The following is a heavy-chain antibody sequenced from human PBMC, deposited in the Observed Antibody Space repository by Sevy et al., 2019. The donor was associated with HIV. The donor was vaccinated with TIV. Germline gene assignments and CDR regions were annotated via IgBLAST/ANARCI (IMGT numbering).Heavy chain of an antibody. Sequence: ASVKVSCKASGYTFTGYYMHWVRQAPGQGLEWMGWINPNSGGTNYAQKFQGRVTMTRDTSISTAYMELSRLRSDDTAVYYCARDTQVIVVVNGWFDPWGQGTRVTVSS. CDR1: GYTFTGYY. D-gene: IGHD3-22*01. J-gene: IGHJ5*02. CDR2: INPNSGGT. CDR3: ARDTQVIVVVNGWFDP. V-gene: IGHV1-2*02.